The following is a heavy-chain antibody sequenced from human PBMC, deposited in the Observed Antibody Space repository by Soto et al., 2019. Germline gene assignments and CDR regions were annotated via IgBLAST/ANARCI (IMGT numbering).Heavy chain of an antibody. J-gene: IGHJ3*02. CDR2: IYYSGST. D-gene: IGHD4-17*01. CDR3: GRVDYGDYYAFDI. CDR1: GGSISSYY. V-gene: IGHV4-59*01. Sequence: SETLSLTCTVSGGSISSYYWSWIRQPPGKGLEWIGYIYYSGSTNYNPSLKSRVTISVDTSKNQFSLKLSSVTAADTAVYYCGRVDYGDYYAFDIWGQGTMVTVSS.